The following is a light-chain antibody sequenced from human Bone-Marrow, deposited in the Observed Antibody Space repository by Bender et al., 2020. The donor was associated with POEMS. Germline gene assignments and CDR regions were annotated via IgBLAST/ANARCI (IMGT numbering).Light chain of an antibody. CDR3: MSYKGSDDLYV. J-gene: IGLJ1*01. Sequence: QSALTQPRSVSGSPGQSVAISCSGTSGDIGTYNYVSWYQHHPGKAPKILIYEVTKRPSGVPDRFSGTKSGNTASLTISGLQTEDEADYFCMSYKGSDDLYVFGTGTKVTVL. V-gene: IGLV2-11*01. CDR2: EVT. CDR1: SGDIGTYNY.